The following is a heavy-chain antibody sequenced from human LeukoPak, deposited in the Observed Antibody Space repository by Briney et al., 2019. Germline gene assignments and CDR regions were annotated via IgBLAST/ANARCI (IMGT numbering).Heavy chain of an antibody. D-gene: IGHD5-18*01. CDR2: INPNSGGT. J-gene: IGHJ3*02. CDR1: GYTFTGYY. V-gene: IGHV1-2*02. Sequence: ASVKVSCKASGYTFTGYYMHWVRQAPGQGLEWMGWINPNSGGTNYAQRFQGRVTMTRDTSISTAYMELSRLRSDDTAVYYCARGSGRLRAFDIWGQGTMVTVSS. CDR3: ARGSGRLRAFDI.